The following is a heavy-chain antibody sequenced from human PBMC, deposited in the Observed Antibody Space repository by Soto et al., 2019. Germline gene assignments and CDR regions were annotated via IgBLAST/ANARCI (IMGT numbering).Heavy chain of an antibody. D-gene: IGHD2-2*01. CDR2: ISYDGSNK. J-gene: IGHJ6*02. CDR3: ARGVLYCSSNSCYGIYYYYYGKDV. Sequence: GGSLRLSCAASGFTFSSYAMHWVRQAPGKGLEWVAVISYDGSNKYYADSVKGRFTISRDNSKNTLYLQMNSLRAEDTAVYYCARGVLYCSSNSCYGIYYYYYGKDVWGQGTTVTVS. CDR1: GFTFSSYA. V-gene: IGHV3-30-3*01.